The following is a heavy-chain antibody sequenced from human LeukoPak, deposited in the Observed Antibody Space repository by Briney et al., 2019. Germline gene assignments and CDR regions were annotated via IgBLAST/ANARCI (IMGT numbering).Heavy chain of an antibody. CDR1: GGSISSSSYY. J-gene: IGHJ4*02. D-gene: IGHD3-3*01. CDR2: IYYSGGT. CDR3: AVLSKSITIFGVVYVDY. V-gene: IGHV4-39*01. Sequence: SETLSLTCTVSGGSISSSSYYWGWLRHPPGKGRGWIGSIYYSGGTYYNPSLKSRFTISVDTSKNPYSLKLSSVTAADTAVYYVAVLSKSITIFGVVYVDYWGQGTLVTVSS.